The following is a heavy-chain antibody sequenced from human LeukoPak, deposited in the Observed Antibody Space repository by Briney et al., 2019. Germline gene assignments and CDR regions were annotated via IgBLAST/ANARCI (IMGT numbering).Heavy chain of an antibody. CDR1: GFTLGRYA. Sequence: HPGGSLRLSCAASGFTLGRYAMTWVRQAPGKGLDWVAAISGSGGSTYYADSVKGRFTVSRDNSKNTLYLQMNSLRAEDTAVYNCAKDERFGEFLLGTFDCWGQGTLVTVSS. D-gene: IGHD3-10*01. CDR3: AKDERFGEFLLGTFDC. V-gene: IGHV3-23*01. CDR2: ISGSGGST. J-gene: IGHJ4*02.